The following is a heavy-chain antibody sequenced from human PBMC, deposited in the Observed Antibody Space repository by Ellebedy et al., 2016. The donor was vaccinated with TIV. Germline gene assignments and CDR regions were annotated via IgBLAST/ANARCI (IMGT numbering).Heavy chain of an antibody. D-gene: IGHD5-18*01. CDR1: GFTFSSYW. J-gene: IGHJ4*02. CDR3: ARSRGYSYQDY. CDR2: INSDGSST. V-gene: IGHV3-74*01. Sequence: GESLKISCAASGFTFSSYWMHWVRQAPGKGLVWVSRINSDGSSTSYADSAKGRFTISRDNAKNTLYLQMNSLRAEDTAVYYCARSRGYSYQDYWGQGTLVTVSS.